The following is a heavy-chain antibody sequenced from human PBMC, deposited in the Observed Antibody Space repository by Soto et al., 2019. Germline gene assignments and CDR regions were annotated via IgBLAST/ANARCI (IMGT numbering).Heavy chain of an antibody. CDR2: IRSKTDDYAT. CDR1: GFAFSGSP. Sequence: PGGSLRLSCAASGFAFSGSPIHWVRQASGEGLEWVGRIRSKTDDYATAYAASVKGRFTISRDDSKNTAYLLLNSLRTEDTAMYYWTSHSPEDMIRNWGQGTQVTVSS. D-gene: IGHD2-15*01. V-gene: IGHV3-73*01. CDR3: TSHSPEDMIRN. J-gene: IGHJ4*02.